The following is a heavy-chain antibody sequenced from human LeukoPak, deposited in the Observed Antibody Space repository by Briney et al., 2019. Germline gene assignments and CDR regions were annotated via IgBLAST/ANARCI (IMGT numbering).Heavy chain of an antibody. J-gene: IGHJ6*02. Sequence: GGSLRLSCAASGFTFTNAWMNWVRQAPGKGLEWVGRIKSKADGETIDYAAPVKGRFTFSRDDSKNMLYLQMNSLKIEDTAVYYCTTDEDWNYARKDVWGQGATVIVSS. CDR2: IKSKADGETI. V-gene: IGHV3-15*07. D-gene: IGHD1-7*01. CDR3: TTDEDWNYARKDV. CDR1: GFTFTNAW.